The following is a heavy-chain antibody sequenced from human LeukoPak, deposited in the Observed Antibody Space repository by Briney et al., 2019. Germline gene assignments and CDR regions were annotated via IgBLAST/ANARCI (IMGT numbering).Heavy chain of an antibody. CDR3: ARGARKGDDYGGFFDY. CDR1: GFTFSNYG. Sequence: GGSLRLSCAASGFTFSNYGMNWVRQAPGKGLEWVSAISGSGHNTYYADSVKGRFTISRDNSKNTLYLQMNSLRAEDTAVYYCARGARKGDDYGGFFDYWGQGTLITVSS. D-gene: IGHD4-17*01. CDR2: ISGSGHNT. J-gene: IGHJ4*02. V-gene: IGHV3-23*01.